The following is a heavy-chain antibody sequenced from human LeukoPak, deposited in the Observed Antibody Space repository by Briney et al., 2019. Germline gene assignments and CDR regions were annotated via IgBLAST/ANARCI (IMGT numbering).Heavy chain of an antibody. CDR3: ARVIAAAGVTLGMDV. J-gene: IGHJ6*02. CDR1: GDSVSSNSAA. CDR2: TYYRSKWYN. Sequence: SQTLSLTCAISGDSVSSNSAAWNWIRQSPSRGLEWLGRTYYRSKWYNDYAVSVKSRITINPETSKNQFSLQLNSVPPEDTAVYYWARVIAAAGVTLGMDVGGQGSTVTVSS. D-gene: IGHD6-13*01. V-gene: IGHV6-1*01.